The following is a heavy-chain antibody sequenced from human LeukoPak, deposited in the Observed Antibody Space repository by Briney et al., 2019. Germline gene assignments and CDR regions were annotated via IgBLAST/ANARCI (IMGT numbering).Heavy chain of an antibody. D-gene: IGHD3-22*01. V-gene: IGHV1-46*01. J-gene: IGHJ3*02. CDR2: INPSGGST. CDR1: GYTFTSYY. CDR3: ARDLGSDDSSGYDAFDI. Sequence: ASVKVSCKASGYTFTSYYMHWVRQAPGQGLEWMGIINPSGGSTSYAQKFQGRVTMTRDTSTRTVYMELSSLRSEDTAVYYCARDLGSDDSSGYDAFDIWGQGTMVTVPS.